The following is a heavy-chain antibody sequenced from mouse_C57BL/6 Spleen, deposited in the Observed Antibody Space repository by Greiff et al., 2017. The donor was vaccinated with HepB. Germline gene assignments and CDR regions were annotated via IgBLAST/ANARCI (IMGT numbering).Heavy chain of an antibody. V-gene: IGHV5-17*01. J-gene: IGHJ2*01. CDR3: AKEIYYHYFDY. D-gene: IGHD1-1*01. CDR2: ISSGSSTI. Sequence: EVKVIESGGGLVKPGGSLKLSCAASGFTFSDYGMHWVRQAPEKGLEWVAYISSGSSTIYYADTVKGRFTISRDNAKNTLFLQMTSLRSEDTAMYYCAKEIYYHYFDYWGQGTTLTVSS. CDR1: GFTFSDYG.